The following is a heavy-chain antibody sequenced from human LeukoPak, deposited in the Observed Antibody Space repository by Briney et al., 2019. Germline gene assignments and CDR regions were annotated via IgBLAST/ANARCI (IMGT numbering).Heavy chain of an antibody. CDR2: IYHSGST. V-gene: IGHV4-30-2*01. J-gene: IGHJ6*03. CDR1: GGSISSGGYY. CDR3: ARVEMGIAVAATVSLSYYYYMDV. D-gene: IGHD6-19*01. Sequence: PSQTLSLTCTVSGGSISSGGYYWSWIRQLPGKGLEWIGYIYHSGSTYYNPSLKSRVTISVDRSKNQFSLKLSSVTAADTAVYYCARVEMGIAVAATVSLSYYYYMDVWGKGTTVTVSS.